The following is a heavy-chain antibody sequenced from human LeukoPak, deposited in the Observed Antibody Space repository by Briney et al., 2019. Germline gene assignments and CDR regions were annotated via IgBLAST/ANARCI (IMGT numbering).Heavy chain of an antibody. CDR3: AKEIWPTVTTPGRTYFDY. J-gene: IGHJ4*02. V-gene: IGHV3-30*02. CDR2: NRYDGSNK. Sequence: GGSLRLSCAGSGFPFSSHGMHWVRQAPGKGLEWVAFNRYDGSNKYYADSVKGRFTISRDNSKNTLYLQMKSLRADDTAVYYCAKEIWPTVTTPGRTYFDYWGQGTLVTVSS. CDR1: GFPFSSHG. D-gene: IGHD4-17*01.